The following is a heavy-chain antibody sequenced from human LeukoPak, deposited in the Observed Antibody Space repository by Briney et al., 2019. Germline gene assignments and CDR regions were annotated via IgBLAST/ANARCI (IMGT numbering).Heavy chain of an antibody. CDR1: GFTFSSYG. CDR2: IWYDGSNK. Sequence: GGSLRLSCAASGFTFSSYGMHWVRQAPGKGLEWVAVIWYDGSNKYYADSVKGRFTISRDNSKNTLYLQMNSLRAEGTAVYYCAREIGYSSSSGANYYYGMDVWGQGTTVTVSS. D-gene: IGHD6-6*01. CDR3: AREIGYSSSSGANYYYGMDV. J-gene: IGHJ6*02. V-gene: IGHV3-33*01.